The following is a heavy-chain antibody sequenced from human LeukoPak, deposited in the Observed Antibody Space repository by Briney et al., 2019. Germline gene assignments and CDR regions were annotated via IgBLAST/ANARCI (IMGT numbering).Heavy chain of an antibody. CDR3: AKDRYSYAFEYFES. D-gene: IGHD3-16*01. J-gene: IGHJ4*02. V-gene: IGHV3-53*05. CDR1: GFTVSSNY. Sequence: GSPRLSCAASGFTVSSNYMSWVRQAPGKGLEWVSVIYSGGSTYYADSVKGRFTISRDNSKNTLSLQVSSLRAEDTAVYYCAKDRYSYAFEYFESWGQGTLVTVSS. CDR2: IYSGGST.